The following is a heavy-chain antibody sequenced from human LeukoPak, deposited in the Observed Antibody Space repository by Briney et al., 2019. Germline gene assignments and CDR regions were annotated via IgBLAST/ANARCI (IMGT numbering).Heavy chain of an antibody. V-gene: IGHV1-18*01. D-gene: IGHD6-13*01. J-gene: IGHJ5*02. CDR1: GYTFTSYG. Sequence: GASVRVSCKASGYTFTSYGISWGRQAPGQGLEWMGWISAYNGNTNYAQKLQGRVTMTTDTSTSTAYMELRSLRSDDTAVYYCARDVSPLAAAGITPYNWFDPWGQGTLVTVSS. CDR3: ARDVSPLAAAGITPYNWFDP. CDR2: ISAYNGNT.